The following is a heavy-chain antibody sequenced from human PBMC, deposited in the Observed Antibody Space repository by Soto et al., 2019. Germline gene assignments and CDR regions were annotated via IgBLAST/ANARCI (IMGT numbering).Heavy chain of an antibody. D-gene: IGHD3-16*02. CDR1: GYTLTNYG. V-gene: IGHV1-18*01. Sequence: QVQLVQSGAEVKKPGASVKVSCKASGYTLTNYGISWVRQAPGQGLEWMGWISRYNGNTNYAQKFQGRITMTTDTSTSTAYMELRSLRSDDTAVYYCARGLTFGGVIVTKGGFDYWGQGTLVTVSS. CDR3: ARGLTFGGVIVTKGGFDY. J-gene: IGHJ4*02. CDR2: ISRYNGNT.